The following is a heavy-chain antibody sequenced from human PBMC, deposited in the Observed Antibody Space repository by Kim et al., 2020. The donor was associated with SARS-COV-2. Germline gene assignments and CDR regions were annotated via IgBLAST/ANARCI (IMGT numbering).Heavy chain of an antibody. Sequence: SETLSLTCAVYGESFSGYYWSWIRQPPGKGLEWIGEINHSGSANYNPSLKSRVTLSVDTSKNQFSLKLTSVTAADSAVYYCARGTVVRGVILIYWGQGSRVTVSS. J-gene: IGHJ4*02. CDR3: ARGTVVRGVILIY. CDR1: GESFSGYY. CDR2: INHSGSA. V-gene: IGHV4-34*01. D-gene: IGHD3-10*01.